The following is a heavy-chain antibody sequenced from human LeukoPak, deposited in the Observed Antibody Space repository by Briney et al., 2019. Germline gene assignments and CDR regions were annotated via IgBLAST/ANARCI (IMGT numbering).Heavy chain of an antibody. Sequence: GGSLRLSCAASGVTFGSSWMSWVRQAPGKGPEWVANIRQDGSQKYYVDSVKGRFTISRDNAKNSMYLQMNSLRAEDTAVYYCAREARISIFGVVFDPWGQGTLVTVSS. J-gene: IGHJ5*02. CDR3: AREARISIFGVVFDP. CDR1: GVTFGSSW. V-gene: IGHV3-7*01. CDR2: IRQDGSQK. D-gene: IGHD3-3*01.